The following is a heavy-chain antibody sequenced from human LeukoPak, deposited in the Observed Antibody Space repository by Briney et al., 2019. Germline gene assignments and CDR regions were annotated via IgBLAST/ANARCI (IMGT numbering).Heavy chain of an antibody. CDR2: IYSGGST. CDR3: ARGGSITMVRGFTFDY. J-gene: IGHJ4*02. Sequence: GRSLRLSCAASGFTVSSNYMSWVRQAPGEGLEWVSVIYSGGSTYYADSVKGRFTISRDNSKNTLYLQMNSLRAEDTAVYYCARGGSITMVRGFTFDYWGQGTLVTVSS. CDR1: GFTVSSNY. D-gene: IGHD3-10*01. V-gene: IGHV3-53*01.